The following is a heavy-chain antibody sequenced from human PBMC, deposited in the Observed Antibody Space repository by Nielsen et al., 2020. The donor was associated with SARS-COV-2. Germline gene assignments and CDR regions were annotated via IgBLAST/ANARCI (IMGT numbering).Heavy chain of an antibody. CDR3: ARAWGDCSGGSCYSGDYYYYGMDV. J-gene: IGHJ6*02. CDR1: GGSISSYY. CDR2: IYYSGST. D-gene: IGHD2-15*01. V-gene: IGHV4-59*01. Sequence: GSLRLSCTVSGGSISSYYWSWIRQPPGKGLEWIGYIYYSGSTNYNPSLKSRVTISVDTSKNQFSLKLSSVTAADTAVYYCARAWGDCSGGSCYSGDYYYYGMDVWGQGTTVTVSS.